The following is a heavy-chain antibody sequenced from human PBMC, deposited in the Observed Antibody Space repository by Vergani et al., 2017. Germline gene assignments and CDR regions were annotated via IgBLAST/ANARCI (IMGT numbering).Heavy chain of an antibody. CDR1: GGSISSSSYY. CDR3: ARGSSVPNYYYYGMDV. V-gene: IGHV4-39*07. CDR2: IYYSGST. D-gene: IGHD6-13*01. Sequence: QLQLQESGPGLVKPSETLSLTCTVSGGSISSSSYYWGWIRQPPGKGLEWIGSIYYSGSTYYNPSLKSRVTISVDTSKNQFSLKLSSVTAADTAVYYCARGSSVPNYYYYGMDVWGQGTTVTVSS. J-gene: IGHJ6*02.